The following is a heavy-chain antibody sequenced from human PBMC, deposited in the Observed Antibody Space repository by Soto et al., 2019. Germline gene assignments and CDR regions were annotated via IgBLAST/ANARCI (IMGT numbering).Heavy chain of an antibody. D-gene: IGHD6-6*01. J-gene: IGHJ6*02. CDR3: ARNIAARDYSGMDV. Sequence: SETLSLTCAVSGGSISSSNWWSWVRQPPGKGLEWIGEIYHSGSTNYNPSLKSRVTISVDKSKNQFSLKLSSVTAADTAVYYCARNIAARDYSGMDVWGQGTTVTVSS. CDR1: GGSISSSNW. V-gene: IGHV4-4*02. CDR2: IYHSGST.